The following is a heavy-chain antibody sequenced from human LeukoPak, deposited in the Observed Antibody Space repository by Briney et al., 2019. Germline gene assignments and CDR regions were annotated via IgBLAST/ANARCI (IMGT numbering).Heavy chain of an antibody. V-gene: IGHV3-23*01. CDR2: ISGSGGST. D-gene: IGHD4-11*01. J-gene: IGHJ4*02. CDR1: GFTFSSYA. Sequence: GGSLRLFSAASGFTFSSYAMSWVRQAPGKGLEWVSAISGSGGSTYYADSVKGRFTISRDNSKNTLYLQMNSLRAEDTAVYYRAKAQFLGYSNSYYFDYWGQGTLVTVSS. CDR3: AKAQFLGYSNSYYFDY.